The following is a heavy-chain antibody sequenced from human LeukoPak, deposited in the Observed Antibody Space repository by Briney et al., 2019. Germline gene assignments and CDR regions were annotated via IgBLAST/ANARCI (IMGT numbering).Heavy chain of an antibody. CDR2: ISYDGSNK. V-gene: IGHV3-30-3*01. CDR3: ARDLEFLGYSYGLALDY. J-gene: IGHJ4*02. Sequence: GGSLRISCAASGFTFSSYAMHWVRQAPGKGLEWVAVISYDGSNKYYADSVKGRFTISRDNSKNTLYLQMNSLRAEDTAVYYCARDLEFLGYSYGLALDYWGQGTLVTVSS. D-gene: IGHD5-18*01. CDR1: GFTFSSYA.